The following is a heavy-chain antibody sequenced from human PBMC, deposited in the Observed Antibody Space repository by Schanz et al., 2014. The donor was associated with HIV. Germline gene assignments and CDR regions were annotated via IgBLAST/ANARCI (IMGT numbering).Heavy chain of an antibody. D-gene: IGHD6-13*01. J-gene: IGHJ5*02. CDR1: GGSFIDHA. CDR3: ARDVVAAARYNFFDP. Sequence: QVHLEQSGAEVRKPGSSMKVSCKTSGGSFIDHAISWVRQAPGQGLEWMGGIIPSFDTTNYAQKFLGRVTISADESTSTGYMDLSNLRSDDTAVYYCARDVVAAARYNFFDPWGQGTLVTVSP. CDR2: IIPSFDTT. V-gene: IGHV1-69*01.